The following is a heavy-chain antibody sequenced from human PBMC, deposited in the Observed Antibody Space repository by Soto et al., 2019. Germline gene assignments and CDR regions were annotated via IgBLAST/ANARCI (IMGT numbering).Heavy chain of an antibody. CDR3: AILEKGGMDV. V-gene: IGHV3-9*01. D-gene: IGHD1-1*01. CDR1: GFTFDDYA. Sequence: EVQLVESRGGLVQPGRSLRLSCAPSGFTFDDYAMHWVRQVPGKGLEWVSGISWNSGNIGYADSVKGRFTISRDNAKNSLYLQMNSLRAEDTALYYCAILEKGGMDVWGQGTTVTVSS. J-gene: IGHJ6*02. CDR2: ISWNSGNI.